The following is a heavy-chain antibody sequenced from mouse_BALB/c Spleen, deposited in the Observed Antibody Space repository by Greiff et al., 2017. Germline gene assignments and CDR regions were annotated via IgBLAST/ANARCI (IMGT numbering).Heavy chain of an antibody. CDR3: ARCYDPCCYAMDY. V-gene: IGHV1-14*01. J-gene: IGHJ4*01. CDR2: INPYNDGT. CDR1: GYTFTSYV. D-gene: IGHD2-3*01. Sequence: EVQLQQSGPELVKPGASVKMSCKASGYTFTSYVMHWVKQKPGQGLEWIGYINPYNDGTKYNEKFKGKATLTSDKSSSTAYMELSSLTSEDSAVYYCARCYDPCCYAMDYWGQGTSVTVSS.